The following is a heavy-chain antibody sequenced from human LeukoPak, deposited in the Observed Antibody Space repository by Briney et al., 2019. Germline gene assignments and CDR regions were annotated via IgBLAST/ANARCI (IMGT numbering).Heavy chain of an antibody. V-gene: IGHV3-9*01. CDR2: ISWNSGSI. CDR3: AKDTQLGGSSSSDYYGMDV. D-gene: IGHD6-6*01. J-gene: IGHJ6*02. CDR1: RFTFDDYD. Sequence: GGSLRLSCAASRFTFDDYDMHWVRQAPGKGLEWVSGISWNSGSIGYADSVKGRFTISRDNAKNSLYLQMNSLRAEDTALYYCAKDTQLGGSSSSDYYGMDVWGQGTTVTVSS.